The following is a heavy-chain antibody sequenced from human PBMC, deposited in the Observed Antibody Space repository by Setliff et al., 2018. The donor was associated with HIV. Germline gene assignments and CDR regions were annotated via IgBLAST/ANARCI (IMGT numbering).Heavy chain of an antibody. CDR2: ISSSSSYI. CDR1: GLTLSNSA. V-gene: IGHV3-21*01. D-gene: IGHD3-10*01. Sequence: KPGGSLRLSCAASGLTLSNSAMNWVRQAPGKGLEWVSSISSSSSYIYYADSVKGRFTISRDYAKNSLYLQMNSLRAEDTAVYFCARDRVPLDAGDAFDIWGQGTMVTVSS. CDR3: ARDRVPLDAGDAFDI. J-gene: IGHJ3*02.